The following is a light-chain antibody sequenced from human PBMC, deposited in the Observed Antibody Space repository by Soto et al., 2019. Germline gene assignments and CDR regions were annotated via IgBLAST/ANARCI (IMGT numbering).Light chain of an antibody. CDR2: DAF. Sequence: EIVLTQSPATLSLSPGERATLSCRASRSVSHYLAWFQQKPGQAPRLLIYDAFNRATGIPARFSGSGSGTDFTLTISSLEPEDFAVYYCQQRSSWPPITFGQGTRL. J-gene: IGKJ5*01. CDR3: QQRSSWPPIT. V-gene: IGKV3-11*01. CDR1: RSVSHY.